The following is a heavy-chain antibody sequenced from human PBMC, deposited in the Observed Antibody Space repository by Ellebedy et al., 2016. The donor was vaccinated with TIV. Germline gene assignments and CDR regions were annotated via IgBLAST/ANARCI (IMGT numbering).Heavy chain of an antibody. CDR2: IRYDGSNK. Sequence: GGSLRLSCAASGFTFSSYGMHWVRQAPGKGLEWVAFIRYDGSNKYYTDSVRGRFTISRDNAKHSLYLEMNSLRVEDTAIYYCAREVGGCCYFDYWGQGTLVTVSS. V-gene: IGHV3-30*02. D-gene: IGHD2-15*01. CDR1: GFTFSSYG. J-gene: IGHJ4*03. CDR3: AREVGGCCYFDY.